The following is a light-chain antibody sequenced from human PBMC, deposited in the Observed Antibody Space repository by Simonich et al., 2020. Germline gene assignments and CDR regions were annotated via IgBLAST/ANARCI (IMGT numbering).Light chain of an antibody. CDR1: QSVSSN. CDR2: GAS. J-gene: IGKJ2*01. CDR3: QQYNSYLYT. V-gene: IGKV3-15*01. Sequence: EIVMTQSPATLSVSPGERATLSCRASQSVSSNLAWYQQKPGQAPRLLIYGASTRATGIPARFSGSGSGTDFTLTISSLQPDDFATYYCQQYNSYLYTFGQGTKLEIK.